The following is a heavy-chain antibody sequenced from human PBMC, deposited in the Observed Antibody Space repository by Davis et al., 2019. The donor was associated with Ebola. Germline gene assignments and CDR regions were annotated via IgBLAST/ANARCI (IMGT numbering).Heavy chain of an antibody. CDR2: INPSGGST. J-gene: IGHJ6*02. CDR3: ARSITMVRGLQTYYYYGMDV. CDR1: TYTFTSDY. Sequence: AASVKVSCKASTYTFTSDYMHWVRQAPGQGLEWMGIINPSGGSTAYAQKLQGRVTMTRDTSISTAYMELSRLRSDGTAVYYRARSITMVRGLQTYYYYGMDVWGQGTTVTVSS. V-gene: IGHV1-46*01. D-gene: IGHD3-10*01.